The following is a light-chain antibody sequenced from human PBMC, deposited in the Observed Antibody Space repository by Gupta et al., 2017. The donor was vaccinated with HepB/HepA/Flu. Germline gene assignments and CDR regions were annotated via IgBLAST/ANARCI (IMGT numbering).Light chain of an antibody. CDR1: NSDVGYYNY. CDR2: DVN. Sequence: QSALPQPRPASGSPGQSVTISCTGTNSDVGYYNYVSWYQQHPGKAPKLMIYDVNKRPSGVPDRFSGAKSGNTASLTISGLQAEDEADYYCSSYAGSYTFLVFGGGTKLTVL. V-gene: IGLV2-11*01. CDR3: SSYAGSYTFLV. J-gene: IGLJ2*01.